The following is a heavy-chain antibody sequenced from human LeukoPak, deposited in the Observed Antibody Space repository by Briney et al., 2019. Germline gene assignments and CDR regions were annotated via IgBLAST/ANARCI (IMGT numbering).Heavy chain of an antibody. J-gene: IGHJ4*02. CDR3: ARDQYSGSLDY. CDR2: FYSTGST. Sequence: PSETLSLTCTVSGGSISSYYWTCIRQPAGKGLEWIGRFYSTGSTKYNPPLKSRVTMSVDTSKNQFSLKLSSVTAADTAVYYCARDQYSGSLDYWGQGTLVTVSS. V-gene: IGHV4-4*07. D-gene: IGHD1-26*01. CDR1: GGSISSYY.